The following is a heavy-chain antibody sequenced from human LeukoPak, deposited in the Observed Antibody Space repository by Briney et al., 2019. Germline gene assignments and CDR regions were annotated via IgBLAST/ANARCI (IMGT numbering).Heavy chain of an antibody. CDR1: GFTVSSNY. J-gene: IGHJ4*02. V-gene: IGHV3-30-3*01. CDR2: ISYDGSNK. D-gene: IGHD3-9*01. CDR3: ARDSRLEYYDILTGYYTLWASSVDY. Sequence: GGSLRLSCAASGFTVSSNYMSWVRQAPGKGLEWVAVISYDGSNKYYADSVKGRFTISRDNSKNTLYLQMNSLRAEDTAVYYCARDSRLEYYDILTGYYTLWASSVDYWGQGTLVTVSS.